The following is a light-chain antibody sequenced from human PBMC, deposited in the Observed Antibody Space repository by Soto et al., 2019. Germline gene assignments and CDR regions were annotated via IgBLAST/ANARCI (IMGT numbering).Light chain of an antibody. V-gene: IGKV1-12*01. CDR2: VIS. J-gene: IGKJ1*01. CDR1: QGISSW. CDR3: QQGKSSPWT. Sequence: DIQMTQSPSSVSASVGDSVTITCRASQGISSWLAWYQQKPGRAPKLLIYVISTLQSGVPSRFSGSGSGTVFTLTISSLQPEDFATYYCQQGKSSPWTFGQGTKVDIK.